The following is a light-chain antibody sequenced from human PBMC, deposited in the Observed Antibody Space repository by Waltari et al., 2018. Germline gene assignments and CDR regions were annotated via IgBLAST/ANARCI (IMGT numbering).Light chain of an antibody. V-gene: IGKV3-15*01. CDR3: QQYNQWPLT. CDR1: LSIDAS. CDR2: GAS. J-gene: IGKJ4*01. Sequence: EIVMTQSPATLSVSRGGSATLSCRASLSIDASLAWYQQKPGHPPRLPIHGASTRDTGIPVRFSGSGSGTDFTLTITGLQSEDFAVYFCQQYNQWPLTFGRGTKVEIK.